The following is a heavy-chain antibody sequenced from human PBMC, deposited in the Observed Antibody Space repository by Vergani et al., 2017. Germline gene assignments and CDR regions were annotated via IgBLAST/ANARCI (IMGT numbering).Heavy chain of an antibody. CDR1: GFTFSSYA. V-gene: IGHV3-23*01. J-gene: IGHJ4*02. CDR3: AKRGIPLGNIVVVVAATLYFDY. CDR2: ISGSGGST. Sequence: EVQLLESGGGLVQPGGSLRLSCAASGFTFSSYAMSWVRQAPGKGLEWVSAISGSGGSTYYADSVKGRFTISRDNSKNTLYLQMNSLRAEDTAVYHCAKRGIPLGNIVVVVAATLYFDYWGQGTLVTVSS. D-gene: IGHD2-15*01.